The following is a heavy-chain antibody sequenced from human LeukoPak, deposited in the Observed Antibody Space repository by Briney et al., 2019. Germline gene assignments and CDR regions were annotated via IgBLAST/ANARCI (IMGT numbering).Heavy chain of an antibody. Sequence: GGSLRLACAASGFTSGFTFDAYGMNWVRQVPGKGLEWVSGISQGGGCRGYADSVQGRFTISRDNSRNSLYLQMNSLRVEDTAFYYCVKDSNYDFWSGYYKGFDNWGQGTLVTVSS. V-gene: IGHV3-20*04. D-gene: IGHD3-3*01. CDR2: ISQGGGCR. CDR3: VKDSNYDFWSGYYKGFDN. J-gene: IGHJ4*02. CDR1: GFTSGFTFDAYG.